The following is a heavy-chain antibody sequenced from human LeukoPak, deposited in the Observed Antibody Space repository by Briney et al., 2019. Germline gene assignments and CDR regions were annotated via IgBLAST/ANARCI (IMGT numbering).Heavy chain of an antibody. CDR2: IYPGDSDT. CDR1: GYSFTSYW. Sequence: GESLKISYKGSGYSFTSYWIGWVRQMPGKGLEWMGIIYPGDSDTRYSPSFQGQVTISADKSISTAYLQWSSLKASDTAMYYCAGSCNDNGDSMTSWGQGTLVTVSS. CDR3: AGSCNDNGDSMTS. V-gene: IGHV5-51*01. D-gene: IGHD4-17*01. J-gene: IGHJ5*02.